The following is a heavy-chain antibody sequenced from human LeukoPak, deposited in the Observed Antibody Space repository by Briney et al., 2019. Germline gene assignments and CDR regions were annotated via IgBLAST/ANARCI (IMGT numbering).Heavy chain of an antibody. CDR1: GGTFSSYA. Sequence: ASVKVSCKASGGTFSSYAISWVRQAPGQGLEWMGRINPNSGGTNYAQKFQGRVTMTRDTSISTAYMELSRLRSDDTAVYYCARAYSSGLRPPGDYWGQGTLVTVSS. V-gene: IGHV1-2*06. CDR3: ARAYSSGLRPPGDY. D-gene: IGHD6-19*01. CDR2: INPNSGGT. J-gene: IGHJ4*02.